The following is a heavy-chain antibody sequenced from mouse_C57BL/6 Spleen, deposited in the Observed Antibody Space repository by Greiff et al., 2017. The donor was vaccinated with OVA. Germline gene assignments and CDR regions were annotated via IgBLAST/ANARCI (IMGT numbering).Heavy chain of an antibody. J-gene: IGHJ4*01. CDR1: GYTFTSYW. CDR2: IYPSDSET. V-gene: IGHV1-61*01. Sequence: QVQLQQPGAELVRPGSSVKLSCKASGYTFTSYWMDWVKQRPGQGLEWIGNIYPSDSETHYNQKFKDKATLTVDKSSSTAYMQLSSLTSEDSAVYYCARSGDYDVGSYYAMDYWGQGTSVTVSS. CDR3: ARSGDYDVGSYYAMDY. D-gene: IGHD2-4*01.